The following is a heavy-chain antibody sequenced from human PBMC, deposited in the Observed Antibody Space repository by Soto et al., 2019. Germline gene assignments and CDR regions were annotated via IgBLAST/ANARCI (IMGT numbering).Heavy chain of an antibody. CDR3: ARGRGAAADYFDF. J-gene: IGHJ4*02. V-gene: IGHV3-11*05. CDR2: ISSRTSHT. D-gene: IGHD6-13*01. Sequence: QVQLVESGGGLVKPGGSLRLSCAVSGLNFSDYYMTWIRQAPGKGLEWVSYISSRTSHTNYADSVKGRFTISRDNAKNSLFLQMNSLRAEDTAVYYCARGRGAAADYFDFWGQGTLVTVSS. CDR1: GLNFSDYY.